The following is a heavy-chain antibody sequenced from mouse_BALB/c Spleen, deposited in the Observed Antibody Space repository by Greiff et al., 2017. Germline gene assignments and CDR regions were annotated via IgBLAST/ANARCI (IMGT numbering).Heavy chain of an antibody. D-gene: IGHD3-3*01. CDR1: GFNIKDTY. J-gene: IGHJ4*01. V-gene: IGHV14-3*02. CDR3: ARVGEGDAMDY. CDR2: IDPANGNT. Sequence: EVQLQESGAELVKPGASVKLSCTASGFNIKDTYMHWVKQRPEQGLEWIGRIDPANGNTKYDPKFQGKATITADTSSNTAYLQLSSLTSEDTAVYYCARVGEGDAMDYWGQGTSVTVSS.